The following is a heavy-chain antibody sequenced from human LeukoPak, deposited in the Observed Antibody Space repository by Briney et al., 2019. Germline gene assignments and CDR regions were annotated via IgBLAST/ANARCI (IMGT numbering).Heavy chain of an antibody. V-gene: IGHV1-2*02. CDR1: GYTFTGYY. J-gene: IGHJ5*02. Sequence: ASVKVSCKASGYTFTGYYMHWVRQAPGQGLEWMGWINPNSGGTNYAQKFQGRVTMTRDTSISTAYMELSSLRSEDTAVYYCARGYWGSSFDWFDPWGQGTLVTVSS. CDR3: ARGYWGSSFDWFDP. D-gene: IGHD6-13*01. CDR2: INPNSGGT.